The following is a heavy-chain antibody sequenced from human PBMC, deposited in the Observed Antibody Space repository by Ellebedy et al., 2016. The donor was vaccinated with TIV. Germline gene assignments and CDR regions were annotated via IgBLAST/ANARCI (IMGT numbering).Heavy chain of an antibody. Sequence: GESLKISCKGSGYSFTSYWIGWVRQMPGKGLEWMGIIYLGDSDTRYSPSFQGQVTIPADKSISTAYLQWSSLKASDTAMYYCARRGWSSSSSADYYYGMDVWGQGTTVTVSS. CDR2: IYLGDSDT. D-gene: IGHD6-6*01. CDR1: GYSFTSYW. V-gene: IGHV5-51*01. CDR3: ARRGWSSSSSADYYYGMDV. J-gene: IGHJ6*02.